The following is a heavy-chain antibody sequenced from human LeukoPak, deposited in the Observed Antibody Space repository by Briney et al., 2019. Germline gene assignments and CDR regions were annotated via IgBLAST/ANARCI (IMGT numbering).Heavy chain of an antibody. J-gene: IGHJ1*01. CDR3: AKAGYYYDSSGYYGAEYFQH. CDR1: GFTFRAYA. CDR2: VSAGGGNT. Sequence: GGSLRLSCAASGFTFRAYAMNWVRQAPGKGLEWVSAVSAGGGNTYYADSVKGRFTISRDNSKNSLFLQMNTLRGEDTAVYYCAKAGYYYDSSGYYGAEYFQHWGQGTLVTVSS. V-gene: IGHV3-23*01. D-gene: IGHD3-22*01.